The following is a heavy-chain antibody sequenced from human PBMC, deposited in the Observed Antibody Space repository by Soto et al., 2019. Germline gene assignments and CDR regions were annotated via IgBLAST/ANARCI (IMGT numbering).Heavy chain of an antibody. V-gene: IGHV3-74*01. D-gene: IGHD5-18*01. CDR3: GRGGSDSPMAPGY. CDR2: INPDGSAT. Sequence: WGSLRLSCAASGFTFSSYWMHLFRQSPGKWLVWVSRINPDGSATNYADSVKGRFTISRDNAKNTLYLQMNSLRAEDTAVFYCGRGGSDSPMAPGYWGQGTLVTVSS. J-gene: IGHJ4*02. CDR1: GFTFSSYW.